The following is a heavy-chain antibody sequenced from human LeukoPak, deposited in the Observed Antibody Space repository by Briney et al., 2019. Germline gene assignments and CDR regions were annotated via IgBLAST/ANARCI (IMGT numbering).Heavy chain of an antibody. D-gene: IGHD3-10*01. CDR1: GFTFSSYW. Sequence: GGSLRLSCAAPGFTFSSYWMSWVRQAPGKGLEWVANIKQDGSEKYYVDSVKGRFTISRDNAKNSLYLQMNSLRAEDTAVYYCATMVRGVIIGGDYWGQGTLVTVSS. CDR2: IKQDGSEK. J-gene: IGHJ4*02. V-gene: IGHV3-7*01. CDR3: ATMVRGVIIGGDY.